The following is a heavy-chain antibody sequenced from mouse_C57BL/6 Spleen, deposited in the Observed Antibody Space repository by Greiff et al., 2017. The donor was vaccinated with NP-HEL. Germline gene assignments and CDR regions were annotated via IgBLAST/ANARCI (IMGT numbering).Heavy chain of an antibody. Sequence: VMLVESGPELVKPGASVKLSCKASGYTFTSYDINWVKQRPGQGLEWIGWIYPRDGSTKYNEKFKGKATLTVDTSSSTAYMELHSLTSEDSAVYVCARGDYYGSSPYWYFDVWGTGTTVTVSS. V-gene: IGHV1-85*01. CDR1: GYTFTSYD. J-gene: IGHJ1*03. CDR2: IYPRDGST. CDR3: ARGDYYGSSPYWYFDV. D-gene: IGHD1-1*01.